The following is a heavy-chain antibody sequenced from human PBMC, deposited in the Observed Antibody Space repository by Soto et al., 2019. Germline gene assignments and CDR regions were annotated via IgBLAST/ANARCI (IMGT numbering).Heavy chain of an antibody. D-gene: IGHD4-17*01. CDR2: ISGSGGST. Sequence: GGSLRLSCSASGFTFSSYAMSWVRQAPGKGLEWVSAISGSGGSTYYADSVKGRFTISRDNTKNTLFLQMNSLRAEDTAVYYCAKERATTTAFDYSGHVAPVTVSP. V-gene: IGHV3-23*01. J-gene: IGHJ4*01. CDR1: GFTFSSYA. CDR3: AKERATTTAFDY.